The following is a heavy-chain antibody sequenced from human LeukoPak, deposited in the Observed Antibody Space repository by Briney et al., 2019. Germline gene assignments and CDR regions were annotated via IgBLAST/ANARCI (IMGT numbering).Heavy chain of an antibody. CDR3: AKTIAVAGGWFDP. CDR1: GFIFSRYD. D-gene: IGHD6-19*01. CDR2: ISGSGGST. V-gene: IGHV3-23*01. Sequence: GGSLRLSCAASGFIFSRYDMSWVRQAPGKGLEWVTGISGSGGSTYYADSVKGRFTISRDNFKNTLYLQMNSLRGEDTAVYYCAKTIAVAGGWFDPWGQGTLVTVSS. J-gene: IGHJ5*02.